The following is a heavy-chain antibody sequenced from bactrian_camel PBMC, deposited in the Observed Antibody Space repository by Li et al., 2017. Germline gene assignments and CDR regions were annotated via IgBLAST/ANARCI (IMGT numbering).Heavy chain of an antibody. CDR2: IDSQGRS. Sequence: HVQLVESGGGSVQAGGSLRLSCTSNVYTSGFWCMGWFRHGPGQEGVAFIDSQGRSTYADAVKDRFSISRDNEKKTLYLQMDSLRPEDTAKYYCAADYRRGWSCSVGRREFNNWGQGTQVTVS. J-gene: IGHJ4*01. CDR1: VYTSGFWC. CDR3: AADYRRGWSCSVGRREFNN. V-gene: IGHV3S55*01. D-gene: IGHD1*01.